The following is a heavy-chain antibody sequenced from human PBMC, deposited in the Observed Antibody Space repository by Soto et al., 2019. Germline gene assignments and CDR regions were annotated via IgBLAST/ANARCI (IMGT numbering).Heavy chain of an antibody. V-gene: IGHV4-39*01. CDR2: IYYSGST. D-gene: IGHD5-12*01. CDR1: GGSISSRSYY. Sequence: SETQSLTCTVSGGSISSRSYYWGWIRQPPGKGLEWIGSIYYSGSTYYNPSLKSRVTISVDTSKDQFSLKLSSVTAADTAVYYCARQTLDIVATNGWLCEFDYWGQGTLVTVSS. J-gene: IGHJ4*02. CDR3: ARQTLDIVATNGWLCEFDY.